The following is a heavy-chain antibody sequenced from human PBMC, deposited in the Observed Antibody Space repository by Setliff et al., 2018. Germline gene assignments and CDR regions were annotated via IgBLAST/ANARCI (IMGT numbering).Heavy chain of an antibody. CDR3: ATKGVPGT. J-gene: IGHJ4*02. Sequence: GSLRLSCAASGITFSTYSMNWVRQAPGKWLEWVSYISSRSDIIYYADSVKGRFTISRDNAKNSLYLQVNSLRAEDTAVYYCATKGVPGTGGQGTRVTVSS. V-gene: IGHV3-48*01. CDR2: ISSRSDII. CDR1: GITFSTYS. D-gene: IGHD1-1*01.